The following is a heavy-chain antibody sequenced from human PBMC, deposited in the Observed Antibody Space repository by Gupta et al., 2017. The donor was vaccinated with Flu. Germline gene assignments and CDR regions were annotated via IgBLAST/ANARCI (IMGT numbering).Heavy chain of an antibody. Sequence: EVQLVEAGGGLVRGGGSLGLCCPASGFLFRSCNINWVHQAPGKGLEWVSFNSNSGEYIYYADAVNGPFTISRDNANNSLYLQMHILRAKDTAIYYCASVSYGSPSAPGPFDYWGHGTLVTVSS. J-gene: IGHJ4*03. D-gene: IGHD6-6*01. CDR1: GFLFRSCN. CDR3: ASVSYGSPSAPGPFDY. CDR2: NSNSGEYI. V-gene: IGHV3-21*01.